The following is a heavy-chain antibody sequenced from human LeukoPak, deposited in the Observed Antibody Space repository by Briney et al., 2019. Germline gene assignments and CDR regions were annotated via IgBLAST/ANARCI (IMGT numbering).Heavy chain of an antibody. Sequence: SVKVSCKASGGTFSSYAISWVRQAPGQGLEWMGRIIPILGIANYAQKFQGRVTITADKSTSTAYMELSSLRSEDTAVYYCARDRDGYSPLSYWGQGTLVTVSS. D-gene: IGHD5-24*01. CDR1: GGTFSSYA. CDR2: IIPILGIA. V-gene: IGHV1-69*04. J-gene: IGHJ4*02. CDR3: ARDRDGYSPLSY.